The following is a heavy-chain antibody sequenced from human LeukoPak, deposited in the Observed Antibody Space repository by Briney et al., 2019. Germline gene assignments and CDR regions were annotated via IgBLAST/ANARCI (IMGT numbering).Heavy chain of an antibody. CDR2: IYYSGST. CDR1: GGSISSSSYY. D-gene: IGHD2/OR15-2a*01. V-gene: IGHV4-39*01. J-gene: IGHJ5*02. CDR3: ARHDCDSSRCSVNWFDP. Sequence: SETLSLTCTVSGGSISSSSYYWGWIRQPPGKGLEWIGSIYYSGSTYYNLSLKSRVTISVDTSKNQFSLKLSSVTAADTAVYYCARHDCDSSRCSVNWFDPWGQGTLVTVSS.